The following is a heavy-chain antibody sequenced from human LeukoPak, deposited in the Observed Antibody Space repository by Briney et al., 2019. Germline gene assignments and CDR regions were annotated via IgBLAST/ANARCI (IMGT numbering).Heavy chain of an antibody. CDR1: GFTFIQHW. Sequence: GGSLRLSCAASGFTFIQHWMSWVCQAPGKGLEWVANIKQDESEKYYVDSVKGRFTISRDNTKKSLFLQVNSLRAEDTAVYYCARGNDYWDHIGIYFDNWGQGTLVIVSS. CDR2: IKQDESEK. D-gene: IGHD4-11*01. V-gene: IGHV3-7*03. CDR3: ARGNDYWDHIGIYFDN. J-gene: IGHJ4*02.